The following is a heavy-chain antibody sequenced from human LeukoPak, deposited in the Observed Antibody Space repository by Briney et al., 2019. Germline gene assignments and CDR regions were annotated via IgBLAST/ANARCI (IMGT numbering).Heavy chain of an antibody. Sequence: AGGSLTLPCAASVYTLSGYWVHWLRQAPGRGLEWVANINQDGSQTYYLGSVKGRFTISRDNAKDSLYLQMNSLRVDDTAVYYCARRYFDLWGRGTLVSVSS. J-gene: IGHJ2*01. CDR2: INQDGSQT. V-gene: IGHV3-7*01. CDR3: ARRYFDL. CDR1: VYTLSGYW.